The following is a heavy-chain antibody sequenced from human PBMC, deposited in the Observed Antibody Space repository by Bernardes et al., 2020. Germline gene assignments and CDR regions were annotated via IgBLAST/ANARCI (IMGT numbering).Heavy chain of an antibody. CDR3: ARQRAGYSNSFYFDY. V-gene: IGHV4-31*03. CDR1: GDSIGSGSYY. J-gene: IGHJ4*02. Sequence: SEPLSLTCTVSGDSIGSGSYYWSWIRQLPGKGLEWIGYIHYSGSTYYIPSLKSRFTISVDTSKNQFSLRLTSVTAADTAVYYCARQRAGYSNSFYFDYWGRGTQVTVSS. CDR2: IHYSGST. D-gene: IGHD6-6*01.